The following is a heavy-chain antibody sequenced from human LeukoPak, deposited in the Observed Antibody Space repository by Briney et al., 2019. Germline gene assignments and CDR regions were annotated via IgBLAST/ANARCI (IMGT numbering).Heavy chain of an antibody. CDR3: AGINTYYYDSSGYLGYYFDY. CDR1: GGTFSSYA. CDR2: IIPIFGTA. J-gene: IGHJ4*02. Sequence: GASVKVSCKASGGTFSSYAISWVRQAPGQGLEWMGGIIPIFGTANYAQKFQGRVTITADESTSTAYMELSSLRSEDTAVYYCAGINTYYYDSSGYLGYYFDYWGQGTLVTVSS. V-gene: IGHV1-69*01. D-gene: IGHD3-22*01.